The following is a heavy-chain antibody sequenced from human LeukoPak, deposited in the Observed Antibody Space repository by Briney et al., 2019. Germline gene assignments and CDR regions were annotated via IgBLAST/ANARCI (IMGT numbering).Heavy chain of an antibody. CDR1: GFTFRSYW. D-gene: IGHD5-12*01. CDR3: ARVGYSGWNLEY. V-gene: IGHV3-7*01. J-gene: IGHJ4*02. CDR2: INQGGSVK. Sequence: QPGGSLRLSCASCGFTFRSYWMSWVRQAPGKGLEWVANINQGGSVKYYVDSVKGRFTISRDDAKNSLYVQMNSLRDEDTAVYYCARVGYSGWNLEYWGQGTLVTVSS.